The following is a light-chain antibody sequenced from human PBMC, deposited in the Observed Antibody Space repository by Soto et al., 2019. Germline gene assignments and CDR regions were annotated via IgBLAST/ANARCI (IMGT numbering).Light chain of an antibody. CDR2: TNG. CDR1: SSNIGAGYD. V-gene: IGLV1-40*01. Sequence: QDVVTQPPSVSGAPGQRVTISCTGTSSNIGAGYDVNWYQHLPGAAPKLLIYTNGNRPSGVPDRFSGSKSGTSASLAITGLQAEDEADYYCQSYDSGLSGSVFGGGTQLTVL. CDR3: QSYDSGLSGSV. J-gene: IGLJ7*01.